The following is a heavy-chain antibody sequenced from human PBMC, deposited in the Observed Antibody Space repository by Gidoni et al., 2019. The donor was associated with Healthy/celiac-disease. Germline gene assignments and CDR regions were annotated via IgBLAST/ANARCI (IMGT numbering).Heavy chain of an antibody. V-gene: IGHV6-1*01. CDR1: GDSGSSNSAA. D-gene: IGHD6-6*01. CDR3: ARGEAARGFGY. CDR2: TYYRSKLYI. J-gene: IGHJ4*02. Sequence: QGQLQQSGPGRVKPAQTISRTCAITGDSGSSNSAAWNGIRQSPSSGLEWLGRTYYRSKLYIDYAVSVTRRIPIHPDTSTSQFSLQLNSVTPEDTAVYYCARGEAARGFGYWGQGTLVPVSS.